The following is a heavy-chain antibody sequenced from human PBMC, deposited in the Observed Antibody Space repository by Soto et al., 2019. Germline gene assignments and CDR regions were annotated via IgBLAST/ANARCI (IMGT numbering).Heavy chain of an antibody. Sequence: QVQLVQSGAEEKKPGASVKVSCKASGYTFTSYAMHWVRQAPGQRLEWMGWINGGNGNTKYSQNFQGRVTITTDTSASTDYMELSSLRSEDTAVYYCARSIVVVTALDYWGQGTLVTVSS. V-gene: IGHV1-3*05. D-gene: IGHD2-21*02. J-gene: IGHJ4*02. CDR2: INGGNGNT. CDR3: ARSIVVVTALDY. CDR1: GYTFTSYA.